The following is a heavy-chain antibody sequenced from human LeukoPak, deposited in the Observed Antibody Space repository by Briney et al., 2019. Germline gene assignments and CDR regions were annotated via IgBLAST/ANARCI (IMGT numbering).Heavy chain of an antibody. V-gene: IGHV3-30*02. Sequence: GGSLRLSCAASGFTFSSYGMHWVRQAPGKGLEWVAVIWYDGSNKYYADSVKGRFTISRDNSKNTLYLQMNSLRAEDTAVYYCANLVVVPATDAFDIWGQGTMVTVSS. CDR2: IWYDGSNK. J-gene: IGHJ3*02. CDR3: ANLVVVPATDAFDI. D-gene: IGHD2-2*01. CDR1: GFTFSSYG.